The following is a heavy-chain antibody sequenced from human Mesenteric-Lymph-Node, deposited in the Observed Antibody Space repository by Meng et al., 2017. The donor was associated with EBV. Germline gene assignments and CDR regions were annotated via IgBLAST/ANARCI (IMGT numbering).Heavy chain of an antibody. Sequence: QFMRWQSGARVKEPGASVKVSCKASGYTFTSYGISWVRQAPGQGLEWMGWISAYNGNTNYAQKLQGRVTMTTDTSTSTAYMELRSLRSDDTAVYYCARDRATAQNWFDPWGQGTLVTVSS. CDR3: ARDRATAQNWFDP. CDR1: GYTFTSYG. CDR2: ISAYNGNT. J-gene: IGHJ5*02. V-gene: IGHV1-18*01. D-gene: IGHD1-26*01.